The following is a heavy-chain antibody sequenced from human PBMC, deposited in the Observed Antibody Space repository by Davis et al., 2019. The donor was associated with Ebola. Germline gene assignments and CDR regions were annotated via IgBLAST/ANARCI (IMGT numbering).Heavy chain of an antibody. CDR3: ARVPYGNYWRYFDY. CDR1: GFTFSSYA. D-gene: IGHD1-26*01. Sequence: PGGSLRLSCAASGFTFSSYAMSWVRQAPGKGLEWVSSISGSGGSTYSADSVKGRFTISRDNSQNTLYMQMHSLRAEDTAVYYCARVPYGNYWRYFDYWGQGTLVTVSS. J-gene: IGHJ4*02. CDR2: ISGSGGST. V-gene: IGHV3-23*01.